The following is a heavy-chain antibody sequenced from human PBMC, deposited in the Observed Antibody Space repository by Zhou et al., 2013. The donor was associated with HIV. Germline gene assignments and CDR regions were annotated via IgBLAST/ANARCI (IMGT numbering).Heavy chain of an antibody. Sequence: QVQLVQSGAEVKKPGSSVKVSCKASGGTFSSYAISWVRQAPGQGLEWMGGIIPIFGTANYAQKFQGRVTITTDESTSTAYMELSSLRSEDTAVYYCARDRTDNKYQLLPWGSFDYWGQGTLVTVSS. CDR3: ARDRTDNKYQLLPWGSFDY. CDR1: GGTFSSYA. D-gene: IGHD2-2*01. V-gene: IGHV1-69*05. J-gene: IGHJ4*02. CDR2: IIPIFGTA.